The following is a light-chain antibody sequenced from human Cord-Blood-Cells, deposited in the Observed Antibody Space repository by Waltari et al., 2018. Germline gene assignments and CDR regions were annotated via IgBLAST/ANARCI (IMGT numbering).Light chain of an antibody. CDR1: SSDVGGYNY. CDR2: EVS. CDR3: SSYTSSSTLV. J-gene: IGLJ3*02. V-gene: IGLV2-14*01. Sequence: QYALTQPASVSGSPGQSITISCTGTSSDVGGYNYASWYQQHPGKAPKLMIYEVSSRPSGVANRFSGSKSGNTASLTISWLQAEDEADYYCSSYTSSSTLVFGGGTKLTVL.